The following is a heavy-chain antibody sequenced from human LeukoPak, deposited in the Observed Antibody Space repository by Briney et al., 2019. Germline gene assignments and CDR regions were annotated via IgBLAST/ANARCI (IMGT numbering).Heavy chain of an antibody. CDR1: GFILINYG. CDR2: KWYAGSNQ. J-gene: IGHJ3*02. D-gene: IGHD2-2*01. Sequence: WSLRLSRVPAGFILINYGMHWVRPAPARGREGVAVKWYAGSNQYYAHFEKGQFTISRDNSKDTQYLQMNSLRAEDTAVYYCASDHEPAAIQAFDSWGQGEIVTLSS. CDR3: ASDHEPAAIQAFDS. V-gene: IGHV3-33*01.